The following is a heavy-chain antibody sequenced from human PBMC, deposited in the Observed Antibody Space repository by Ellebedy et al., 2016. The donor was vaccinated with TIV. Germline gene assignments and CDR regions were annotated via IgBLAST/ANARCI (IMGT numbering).Heavy chain of an antibody. CDR3: ARGPEGAAY. V-gene: IGHV1-8*01. Sequence: AASVKVSCKASGYTFSIYDINWVRQDTGQGLEWMGWMNPNSGKTDYAQKFQGRVTMTANTSISTAYMELNSLTSEDTAVYYCARGPEGAAYWGQGTLVTVSS. CDR1: GYTFSIYD. J-gene: IGHJ4*02. D-gene: IGHD2-15*01. CDR2: MNPNSGKT.